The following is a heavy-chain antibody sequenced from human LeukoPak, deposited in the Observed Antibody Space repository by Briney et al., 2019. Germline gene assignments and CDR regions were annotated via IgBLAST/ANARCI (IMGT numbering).Heavy chain of an antibody. CDR3: ARAGGYYDSSGYSSGFDY. Sequence: SQTLSLTCTVSGGSISSGSYYWSWIRQPAGKALEWIGRIYSSGSTNYSPSLKSRVTISVDTSKNQFSLKLSSLTAADTAVYYCARAGGYYDSSGYSSGFDYWGQGTLVTVSS. J-gene: IGHJ4*02. CDR1: GGSISSGSYY. V-gene: IGHV4-61*02. CDR2: IYSSGST. D-gene: IGHD3-22*01.